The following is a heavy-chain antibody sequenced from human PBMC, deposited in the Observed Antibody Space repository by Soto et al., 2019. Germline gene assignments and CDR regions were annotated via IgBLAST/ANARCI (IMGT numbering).Heavy chain of an antibody. D-gene: IGHD5-18*01. CDR1: GFTFSYYD. CDR3: ARGGRGVSYYRSYYFDF. V-gene: IGHV3-13*01. Sequence: EVQLVESGGGLVQPGGSLRLSCAASGFTFSYYDMHWVRQAPGKGLEWVSVIGVAGDTYYSGSVKGGFTISRENAKNSVYLQMIRLRAEDTAVYYCARGGRGVSYYRSYYFDFWGQGTLVTVSS. J-gene: IGHJ4*02. CDR2: IGVAGDT.